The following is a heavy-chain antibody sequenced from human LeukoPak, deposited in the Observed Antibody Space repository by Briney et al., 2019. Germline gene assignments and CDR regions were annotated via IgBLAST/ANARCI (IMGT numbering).Heavy chain of an antibody. Sequence: PSETLSLTCTVSGGSISSSTYYWGWIRQPPGKGLEWIGYVNDRGGTFHNPSLKSRVTISIDTSKNQFSLKLSSVTAADTAVYYCARERGSWGAFDIWGQGTMVTVSS. CDR3: ARERGSWGAFDI. V-gene: IGHV4-39*07. J-gene: IGHJ3*02. CDR2: VNDRGGT. D-gene: IGHD1-26*01. CDR1: GGSISSSTYY.